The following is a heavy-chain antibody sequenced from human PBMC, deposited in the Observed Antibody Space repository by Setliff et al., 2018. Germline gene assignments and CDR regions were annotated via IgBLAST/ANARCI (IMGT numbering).Heavy chain of an antibody. CDR2: IYPHDSDT. CDR1: GYSFTSHW. Sequence: GESLKISCEGSGYSFTSHWIGWVRQMPGKGLEWMGIIYPHDSDTTYSPSFQGQVTISVDKSINTAYLQWSSLKASDTAIYYCTRHEDRNKCTSSSCYRENDAFDVWGQGAMVTVSS. V-gene: IGHV5-51*01. J-gene: IGHJ3*01. CDR3: TRHEDRNKCTSSSCYRENDAFDV. D-gene: IGHD2-2*01.